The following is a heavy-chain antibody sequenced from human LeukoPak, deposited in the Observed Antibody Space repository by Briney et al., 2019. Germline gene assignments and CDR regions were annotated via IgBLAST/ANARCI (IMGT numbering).Heavy chain of an antibody. Sequence: ASVKVSRKASGYTFTGYYIHWVGQAPGQGLEWMGWISAYNGNTNYAQKLQGRVTMTTDTSTSTAYMELRSLRSDDTAVYYCARDEGGYAVYWGQGTLVTVSS. V-gene: IGHV1-18*04. D-gene: IGHD3-22*01. CDR3: ARDEGGYAVY. CDR1: GYTFTGYY. CDR2: ISAYNGNT. J-gene: IGHJ4*02.